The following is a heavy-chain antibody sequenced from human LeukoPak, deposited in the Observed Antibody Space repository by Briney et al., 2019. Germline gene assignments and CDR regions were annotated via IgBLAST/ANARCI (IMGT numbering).Heavy chain of an antibody. CDR3: ARHTTAAGYYFDY. V-gene: IGHV4-59*08. J-gene: IGHJ4*02. Sequence: PSETLSLTCTVSGGSMRSYYWSWIRQPPGKGLEWIGYIHYSGSTKYNPSLKSRVTISADTFKNQFSLKLRSVTAADTAVYYCARHTTAAGYYFDYWGQGTLVTVSS. D-gene: IGHD6-13*01. CDR2: IHYSGST. CDR1: GGSMRSYY.